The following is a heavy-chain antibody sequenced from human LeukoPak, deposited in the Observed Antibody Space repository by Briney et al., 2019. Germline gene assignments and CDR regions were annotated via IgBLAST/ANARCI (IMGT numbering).Heavy chain of an antibody. V-gene: IGHV3-64*01. D-gene: IGHD3-3*01. Sequence: SGGSLRLSCAASGFTFSSYAMHWVRQAPGKGLEYVSAISSNGGSTYYANSVKGRFTISRDNSKNTLYLQMNSLRAEDTAVYYCARERERFFNLWGQGTLVTVSS. CDR1: GFTFSSYA. CDR3: ARERERFFNL. CDR2: ISSNGGST. J-gene: IGHJ5*02.